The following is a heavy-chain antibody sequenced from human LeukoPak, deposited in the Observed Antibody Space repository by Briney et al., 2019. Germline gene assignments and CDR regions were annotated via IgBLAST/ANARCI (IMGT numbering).Heavy chain of an antibody. CDR1: GGSISSGDYY. D-gene: IGHD3-3*01. Sequence: PSETLSLTCTVSGGSISSGDYYWSWIRQPPGKGLEWIGYIYYSGSTYYNPSLKSRVTISVDTSKNQFSLKLSSVTAADTAVYYCARDGVHYDFWSGPTGGRYYYYYMDVWGKGTTVTVSS. V-gene: IGHV4-30-4*08. CDR2: IYYSGST. CDR3: ARDGVHYDFWSGPTGGRYYYYYMDV. J-gene: IGHJ6*03.